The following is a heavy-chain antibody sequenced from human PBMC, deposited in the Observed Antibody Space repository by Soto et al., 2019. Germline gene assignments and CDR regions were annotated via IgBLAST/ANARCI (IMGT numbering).Heavy chain of an antibody. Sequence: GGSLRLSCAASGFDFSTDSMNWVRQAPGKGLEWVSYISSSSSAIYYADSVKGRFTISRDNAKNSLYLQMNSLRDEDTAVYYCARAPGTVSPYYYYGMDVWGQGTTVTVSS. CDR2: ISSSSSAI. J-gene: IGHJ6*02. CDR3: ARAPGTVSPYYYYGMDV. CDR1: GFDFSTDS. V-gene: IGHV3-48*02. D-gene: IGHD2-21*02.